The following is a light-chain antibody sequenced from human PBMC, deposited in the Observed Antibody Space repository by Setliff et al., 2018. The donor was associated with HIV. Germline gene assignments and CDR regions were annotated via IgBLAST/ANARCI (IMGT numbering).Light chain of an antibody. Sequence: QSALTQPASVSGSPGQSITISCTGTSSDVGGYNYVSWYQQHPGKAPKLMISDVSKRPSGVSSRFSGSKSGNTASQTISGLQTEDEADYYCSSYTSSSTLYVFGTGTKVTVL. J-gene: IGLJ1*01. CDR3: SSYTSSSTLYV. V-gene: IGLV2-14*01. CDR2: DVS. CDR1: SSDVGGYNY.